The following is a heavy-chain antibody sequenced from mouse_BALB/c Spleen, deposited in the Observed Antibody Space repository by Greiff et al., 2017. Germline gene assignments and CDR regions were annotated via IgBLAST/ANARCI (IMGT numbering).Heavy chain of an antibody. D-gene: IGHD2-2*01. J-gene: IGHJ4*01. V-gene: IGHV14-3*02. CDR1: GFNIKDTY. CDR2: IDPANGNT. Sequence: EVQLQESGAELVKPGASVKLSCTASGFNIKDTYMHWVKQRPEQGLEWIGRIDPANGNTKYDPKFQGKATITADTSSNTAYLQLSSLTSEDTAVYYCAHGGYDEGDYWGQGTSVTVSS. CDR3: AHGGYDEGDY.